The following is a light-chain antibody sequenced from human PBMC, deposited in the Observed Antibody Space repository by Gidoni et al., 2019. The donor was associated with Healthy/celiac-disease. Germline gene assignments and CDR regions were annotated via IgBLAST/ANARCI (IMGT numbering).Light chain of an antibody. CDR1: SLRSYY. V-gene: IGLV3-19*01. CDR3: NSRDSSGNHVV. CDR2: GKN. Sequence: SSELTQDPAVSLALGQRVRITCQGDSLRSYYASWYQQKPGQAPVLVIYGKNNRPSGIPDRFSGSSSGNTASLTITGAQAEDEADYYCNSRDSSGNHVVFGGGTKLTVL. J-gene: IGLJ2*01.